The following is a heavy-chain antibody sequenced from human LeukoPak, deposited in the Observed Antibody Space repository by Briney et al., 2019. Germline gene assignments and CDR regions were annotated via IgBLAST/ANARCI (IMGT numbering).Heavy chain of an antibody. CDR2: IHHSGSA. CDR3: ARALLGSSSSNWFDP. V-gene: IGHV4-4*02. D-gene: IGHD6-13*01. Sequence: SETLSLTCAVSGASISSNGWNWVRQPPGKGLEWIGEIHHSGSANYNPSLKSRVTISADTSKNQFSLKLSSVTAADTAVYYCARALLGSSSSNWFDPWGQGTLVTVSS. CDR1: GASISSNG. J-gene: IGHJ5*02.